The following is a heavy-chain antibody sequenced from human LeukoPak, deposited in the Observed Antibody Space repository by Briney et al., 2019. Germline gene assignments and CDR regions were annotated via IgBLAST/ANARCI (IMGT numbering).Heavy chain of an antibody. Sequence: GGSLRLSCAASGFTFDTYAMSWVRQAPGRGLEWVSLISSGGGSTYYADSVRGRFTVSRDNSKNTLYLQIHSLRAEDKAVYYCAKGKGSSSSSIDWWGQGTLITVSS. J-gene: IGHJ4*02. D-gene: IGHD2-15*01. CDR3: AKGKGSSSSSIDW. V-gene: IGHV3-23*01. CDR1: GFTFDTYA. CDR2: ISSGGGST.